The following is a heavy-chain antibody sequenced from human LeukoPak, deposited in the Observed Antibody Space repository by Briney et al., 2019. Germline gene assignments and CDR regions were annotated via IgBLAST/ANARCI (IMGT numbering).Heavy chain of an antibody. Sequence: SENLSLTCTVSGGSISSYYWSWIRQPPGKGLEWIGYIYYSGSTNYNPSLKSRVTISVDTSKNQFSLKLSSVTAADTAVYYCARGRIYGDYWGQGTLVTVSS. V-gene: IGHV4-59*01. CDR2: IYYSGST. CDR1: GGSISSYY. D-gene: IGHD4-17*01. J-gene: IGHJ4*02. CDR3: ARGRIYGDY.